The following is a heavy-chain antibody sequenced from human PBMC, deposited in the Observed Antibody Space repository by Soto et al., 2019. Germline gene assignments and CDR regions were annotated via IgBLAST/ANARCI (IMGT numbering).Heavy chain of an antibody. J-gene: IGHJ3*02. CDR3: ARDSYGGNSDFDI. Sequence: SETLSLTCAVSGYSITSGYYWGWIRQPPGKGLEWIGSIYHSGSTYYNPSLKSRVSTSVDTSKNQFSLKLSSVTAADTAVYYCARDSYGGNSDFDIWGQGTMVTVSS. CDR2: IYHSGST. CDR1: GYSITSGYY. D-gene: IGHD4-17*01. V-gene: IGHV4-38-2*02.